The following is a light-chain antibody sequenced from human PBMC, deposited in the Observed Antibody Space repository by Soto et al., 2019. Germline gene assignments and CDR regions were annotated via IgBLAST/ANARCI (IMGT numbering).Light chain of an antibody. CDR3: QGANYRRPR. CDR1: QGIGNY. V-gene: IGKV1-27*01. Sequence: QMPQPPSSLSASAGATVTITCLASQGIGNYLAWYQHEPGKVPKLLIYGASTLQSRVPSRFSGGGSGTEFTLTICGLQIEDLSSYFFQGANYRRPRFGQGTRLENK. CDR2: GAS. J-gene: IGKJ5*01.